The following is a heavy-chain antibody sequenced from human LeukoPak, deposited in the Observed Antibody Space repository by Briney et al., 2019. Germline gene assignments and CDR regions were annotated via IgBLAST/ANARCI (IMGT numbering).Heavy chain of an antibody. CDR1: GFIFTNYF. D-gene: IGHD3-3*01. Sequence: QPGGSLRLSCAASGFIFTNYFMSWVRQAPGKGLEWVASIKHDGSEKYYVDSVRGRFTISRDNTMNSLYLQMSSLRAEDTAVYYCATDRGWRTSDYYLYYFEYWGQGTLVTYSS. CDR2: IKHDGSEK. J-gene: IGHJ4*02. V-gene: IGHV3-7*01. CDR3: ATDRGWRTSDYYLYYFEY.